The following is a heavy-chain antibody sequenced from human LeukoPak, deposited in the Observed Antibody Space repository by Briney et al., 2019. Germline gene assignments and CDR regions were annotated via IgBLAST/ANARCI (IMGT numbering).Heavy chain of an antibody. J-gene: IGHJ4*02. D-gene: IGHD6-19*01. CDR1: GFKFHNYA. CDR3: ARDWGSSGWFYFDS. CDR2: ITWNNKTL. Sequence: GGSLRLSCTASGFKFHNYALHWVRQAPGKGLEWVSGITWNNKTLDYADSVKGRFIISRDNAKNSIYLQMNSLKAEDTALYYCARDWGSSGWFYFDSWGQGTLVSVSS. V-gene: IGHV3-9*01.